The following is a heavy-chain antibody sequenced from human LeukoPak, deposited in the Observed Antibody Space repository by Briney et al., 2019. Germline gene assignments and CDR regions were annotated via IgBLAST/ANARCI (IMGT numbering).Heavy chain of an antibody. Sequence: PSETLSLTCTVSGGSISSSSYYWGWIRQPPGKGLEWIGSIYYSGSTYYNPSLKSRVTISVDTSKNQFSLKLSSVTAADTAVYYCARRRTLAVVTPSFDPWGQGTLVTVSS. CDR1: GGSISSSSYY. J-gene: IGHJ5*02. CDR3: ARRRTLAVVTPSFDP. V-gene: IGHV4-39*07. D-gene: IGHD2-21*02. CDR2: IYYSGST.